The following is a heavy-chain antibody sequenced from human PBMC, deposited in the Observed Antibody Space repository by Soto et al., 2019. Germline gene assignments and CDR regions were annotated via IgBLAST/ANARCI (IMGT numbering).Heavy chain of an antibody. CDR2: INHSGST. D-gene: IGHD2-15*01. CDR3: ARGVDCSGGSCYSVRSSWFDP. Sequence: ASETLSLTCAVYGGSFSGYYWSWIRQPPGKGLEWIGEINHSGSTNYNPSLKSRVTISVDTSKNQFSLKLSSVTAADTAVYYCARGVDCSGGSCYSVRSSWFDPWGQGTLVTV. CDR1: GGSFSGYY. V-gene: IGHV4-34*01. J-gene: IGHJ5*02.